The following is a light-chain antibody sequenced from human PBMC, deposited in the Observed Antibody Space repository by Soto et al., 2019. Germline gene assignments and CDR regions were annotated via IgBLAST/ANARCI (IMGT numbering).Light chain of an antibody. V-gene: IGKV1-33*01. Sequence: DIQMTQSPSSLSASVGDRVTITCQASQDISNYLNWYQQKPGKAPKLLIYDASNLETGVPSRFSGSGSGTDFTFTIISRQPEDIATYYCQQYDNLPRTFGQGTKLQIK. CDR3: QQYDNLPRT. CDR1: QDISNY. CDR2: DAS. J-gene: IGKJ2*01.